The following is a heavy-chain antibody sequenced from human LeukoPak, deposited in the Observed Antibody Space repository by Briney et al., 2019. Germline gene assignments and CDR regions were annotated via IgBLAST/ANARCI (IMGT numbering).Heavy chain of an antibody. CDR3: ARAKGDLIPPDDY. D-gene: IGHD1-26*01. J-gene: IGHJ4*02. Sequence: ASVKVSCKASGYTFTGYYMHWVRQAPGQGLEWMGGIIPIFGTANYAQKFQGRVTITADKSTSTAYMELSSLRSEDTAVYYCARAKGDLIPPDDYWGQGTLVTVSS. V-gene: IGHV1-69*06. CDR1: GYTFTGYY. CDR2: IIPIFGTA.